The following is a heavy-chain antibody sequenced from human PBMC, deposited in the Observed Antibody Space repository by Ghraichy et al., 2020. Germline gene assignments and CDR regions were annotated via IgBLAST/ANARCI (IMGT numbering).Heavy chain of an antibody. CDR3: ARGYRVQLGIDYFDY. CDR2: IYYSGST. Sequence: SETLSLTCTVSGGSISSYYWNWIRQPPGKGLEWIGYIYYSGSTNYNPSLKSRVTISVDTSKNQFSLKLSSVTAADTAVYYCARGYRVQLGIDYFDYWGQGTLVTVSS. D-gene: IGHD2-2*01. J-gene: IGHJ4*02. CDR1: GGSISSYY. V-gene: IGHV4-59*01.